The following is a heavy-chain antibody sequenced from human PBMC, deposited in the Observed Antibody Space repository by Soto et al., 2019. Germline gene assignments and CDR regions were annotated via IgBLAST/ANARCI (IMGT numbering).Heavy chain of an antibody. Sequence: SETLSLTCTVSGGSTSSDNYWSWIRQPAGKGLEWIGHIYYSGNTDYNPSLKSRLAISIDTSKNQFSLKLSSVTAADTAVYFCAREGGESSDGLYYFDSWGQGSLVTVSS. CDR3: AREGGESSDGLYYFDS. V-gene: IGHV4-30-4*01. CDR2: IYYSGNT. CDR1: GGSTSSDNY. D-gene: IGHD3-16*01. J-gene: IGHJ4*02.